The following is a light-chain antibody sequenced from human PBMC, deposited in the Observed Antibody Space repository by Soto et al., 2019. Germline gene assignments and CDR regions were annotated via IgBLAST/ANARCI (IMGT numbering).Light chain of an antibody. V-gene: IGKV3-11*01. J-gene: IGKJ1*01. CDR1: QSVSSY. CDR2: DAS. Sequence: EIVLTQSPATLSLSPGERATLSCRASQSVSSYLAWYQQKPRQAPRLLIYDASNRATGIPARFSGSGSGTEFTLTISSLQSEDFAVYYCQQYKNWPTETFGQGTKVDIK. CDR3: QQYKNWPTET.